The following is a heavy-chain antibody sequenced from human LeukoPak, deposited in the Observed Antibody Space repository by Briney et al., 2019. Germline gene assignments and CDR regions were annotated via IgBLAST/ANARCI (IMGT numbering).Heavy chain of an antibody. D-gene: IGHD5-18*01. CDR2: INHSGST. Sequence: SETLSLTCTVSGGSISSYYWSWIRQPPGKGLEWIGEINHSGSTNYNPSLKSRVTISVDTSKNQFSLKLSSVTAADTAVYYCARGGVTLDFDYWGQGTLVTVSS. CDR3: ARGGVTLDFDY. V-gene: IGHV4-34*01. CDR1: GGSISSYY. J-gene: IGHJ4*02.